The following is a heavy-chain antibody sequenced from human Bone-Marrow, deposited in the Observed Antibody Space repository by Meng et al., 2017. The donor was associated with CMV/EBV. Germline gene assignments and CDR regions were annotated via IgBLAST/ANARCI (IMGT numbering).Heavy chain of an antibody. Sequence: ASVKVSCKASGYTFTSYGISWVRQAPGQGLEWMGWISAYNGNTNYAQKLQGRVTMTTDTSTSTAYMELRSLRSVDTAVYYCARGRWFEELLGWFDPWGQGPLVTVYS. D-gene: IGHD3-10*01. CDR1: GYTFTSYG. J-gene: IGHJ5*02. V-gene: IGHV1-18*01. CDR2: ISAYNGNT. CDR3: ARGRWFEELLGWFDP.